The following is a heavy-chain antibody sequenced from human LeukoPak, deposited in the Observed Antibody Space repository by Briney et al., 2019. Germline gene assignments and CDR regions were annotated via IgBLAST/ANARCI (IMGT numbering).Heavy chain of an antibody. CDR3: ATGTGGSYTWGTYYFDY. V-gene: IGHV3-23*01. D-gene: IGHD1-26*01. CDR2: ISGSGDRT. CDR1: GFTFSSYS. Sequence: GGSLRLSCAASGFTFSSYSMNWVRQAPGKGLEWVSAISGSGDRTYYGDSVKGRFTISRDNSKNTLYLQMNSLRAEDTAVYYCATGTGGSYTWGTYYFDYWGQGALVTVSS. J-gene: IGHJ4*02.